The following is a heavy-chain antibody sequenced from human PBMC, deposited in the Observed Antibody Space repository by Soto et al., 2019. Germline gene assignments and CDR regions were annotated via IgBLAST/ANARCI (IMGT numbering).Heavy chain of an antibody. V-gene: IGHV4-31*03. CDR3: ARHYSSSWYVDY. J-gene: IGHJ4*02. CDR1: GGSIISGGYY. Sequence: SETLSHTCTVSGGSIISGGYYWSWIRQHPGKGLEWIGYIYYSGSTYYNPSLKSRVTISVDTSKNQFSLKLSSVTAADTAVYYCARHYSSSWYVDYWGQGTLVTVSS. CDR2: IYYSGST. D-gene: IGHD6-13*01.